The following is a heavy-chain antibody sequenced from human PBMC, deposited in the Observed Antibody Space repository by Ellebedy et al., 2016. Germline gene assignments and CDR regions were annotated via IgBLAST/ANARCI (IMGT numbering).Heavy chain of an antibody. CDR1: GGSISSGGYY. V-gene: IGHV4-31*03. CDR3: ARDGSVTTNRQFDL. J-gene: IGHJ2*01. D-gene: IGHD4-17*01. CDR2: IYYSGST. Sequence: SETLSLTCTVSGGSISSGGYYWSWIRQHPGKGLEWIGYIYYSGSTYYNPSLKSRVTISVDTSKNQFSLKLSSVTAADTAVYYCARDGSVTTNRQFDLWGRGTLVTVSS.